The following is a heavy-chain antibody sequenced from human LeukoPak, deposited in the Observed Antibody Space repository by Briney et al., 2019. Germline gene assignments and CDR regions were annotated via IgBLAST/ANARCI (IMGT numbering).Heavy chain of an antibody. V-gene: IGHV3-9*03. CDR1: GFTFDDYA. CDR2: ISWNSGSI. CDR3: ARLFRNYFDY. D-gene: IGHD2/OR15-2a*01. J-gene: IGHJ4*02. Sequence: PGGYLRLSCAASGFTFDDYAMHWVRQAPGKGLEWVSGISWNSGSIGYADSVKGRFTISRDNAKNSLYLQMNSLRAEDMALYYCARLFRNYFDYWGQGTLVTVSS.